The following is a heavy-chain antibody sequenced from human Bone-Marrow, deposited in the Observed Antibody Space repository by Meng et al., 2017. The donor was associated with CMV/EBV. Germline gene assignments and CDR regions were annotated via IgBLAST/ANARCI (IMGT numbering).Heavy chain of an antibody. CDR1: GGSISSSSYY. CDR2: IYYSGST. V-gene: IGHV4-39*01. Sequence: GSLRLSCTVSGGSISSSSYYWGWIRQPPGKGLEWIGSIYYSGSTYYNPSLKSRVTISVDTSKNQFYQELSSVTAADTAVYYCARITGIYDSSGYYGFYFDYWGQGTLVNFAS. J-gene: IGHJ4*02. D-gene: IGHD3-22*01. CDR3: ARITGIYDSSGYYGFYFDY.